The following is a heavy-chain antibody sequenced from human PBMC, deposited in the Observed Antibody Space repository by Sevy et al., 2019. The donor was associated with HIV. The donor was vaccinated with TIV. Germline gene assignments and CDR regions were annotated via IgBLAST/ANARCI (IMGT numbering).Heavy chain of an antibody. D-gene: IGHD2-2*01. J-gene: IGHJ4*02. Sequence: GGSLRLSCATSGFIFSNYAMSWVRQAPGKGLEWVSDISGSGGTTYYADAVRGRFTISRDNSENTLYLQMDSLRAEDTAVYYCAKLQSGDCSRTSCRDYYFDSWGQGTLVTVSS. CDR2: ISGSGGTT. CDR3: AKLQSGDCSRTSCRDYYFDS. V-gene: IGHV3-23*01. CDR1: GFIFSNYA.